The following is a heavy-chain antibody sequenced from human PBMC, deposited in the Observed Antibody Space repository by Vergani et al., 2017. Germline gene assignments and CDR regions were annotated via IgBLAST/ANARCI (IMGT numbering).Heavy chain of an antibody. J-gene: IGHJ4*02. D-gene: IGHD5-12*01. CDR2: IIPILGIA. V-gene: IGHV1-69*08. Sequence: QVQLVQSGAEVKKPGSSVKVSCKASGGTFSSSTISWVRQAPGQGLEWMGRIIPILGIANYAQKFQGRVTITADKSTSTAYMELSSLRSEDTAVYYCARDEVATIGEYYFDYWGQGTLVTVSS. CDR1: GGTFSSST. CDR3: ARDEVATIGEYYFDY.